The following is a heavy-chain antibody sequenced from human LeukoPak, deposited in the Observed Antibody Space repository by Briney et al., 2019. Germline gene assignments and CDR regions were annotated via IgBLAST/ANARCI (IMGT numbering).Heavy chain of an antibody. J-gene: IGHJ4*02. D-gene: IGHD5-12*01. CDR1: GGSTNTYC. V-gene: IGHV4-4*07. CDR2: IYPSGST. CDR3: ARDRSGYSEYYFDY. Sequence: SETLSLTCTVSGGSTNTYCWSWIRQPAEKGLEWIGRIYPSGSTYYNPSLKSRVTISIDKSKNQFSLRLTSVTAADTAVYYCARDRSGYSEYYFDYWGQGSLLTVSS.